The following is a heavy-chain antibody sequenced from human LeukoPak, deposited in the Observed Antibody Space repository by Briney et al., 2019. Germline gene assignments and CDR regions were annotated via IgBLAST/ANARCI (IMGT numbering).Heavy chain of an antibody. D-gene: IGHD6-13*01. CDR2: IIPIFGTA. CDR1: GGTFISYA. CDR3: ARIPRRRIAAADGWFDP. J-gene: IGHJ5*02. Sequence: SVKVSCKASGGTFISYAISWVRQAPGQGLEWMGGIIPIFGTANYAQKFQGRVTITADESTSTAYMELSSLRSENTAVYYCARIPRRRIAAADGWFDPWGQGTLVTVSS. V-gene: IGHV1-69*13.